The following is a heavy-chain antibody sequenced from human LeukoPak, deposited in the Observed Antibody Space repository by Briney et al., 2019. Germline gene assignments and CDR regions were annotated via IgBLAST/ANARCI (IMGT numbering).Heavy chain of an antibody. CDR2: IYYSGST. CDR1: GGSISSYY. Sequence: PSETLSLTCTVSGGSISSYYWSWIRQPPGKGLEWIGYIYYSGSTNYNPSLKSRVTISVDTSKNQFSLKLSSVTAADTAVYYCARDGYDSSGYRGYYFDYWGQGTLVTVSS. J-gene: IGHJ4*02. V-gene: IGHV4-59*01. CDR3: ARDGYDSSGYRGYYFDY. D-gene: IGHD3-22*01.